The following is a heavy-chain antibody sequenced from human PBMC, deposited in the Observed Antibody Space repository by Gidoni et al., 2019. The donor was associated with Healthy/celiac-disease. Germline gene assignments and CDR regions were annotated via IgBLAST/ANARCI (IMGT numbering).Heavy chain of an antibody. Sequence: QVQLVQSGAEVKKPGSSVKVSCKASGATFSSYPISWVRQAPGQGLEWMGRIIPILGIANYAQKFQGRVTITADKSTRTAYMELSSLRSEDTAVYYCARGEENDSSRFDIWGQGTMVTVSS. D-gene: IGHD3-22*01. V-gene: IGHV1-69*02. J-gene: IGHJ3*02. CDR1: GATFSSYP. CDR2: IIPILGIA. CDR3: ARGEENDSSRFDI.